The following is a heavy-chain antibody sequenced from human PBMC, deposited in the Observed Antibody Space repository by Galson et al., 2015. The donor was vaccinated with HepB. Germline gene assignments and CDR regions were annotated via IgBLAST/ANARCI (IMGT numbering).Heavy chain of an antibody. CDR3: ASLHSYFRSGTWYNVSDY. CDR1: GYTFTAFW. J-gene: IGHJ4*02. Sequence: QSGAEVKKPGESLRISCKGSGYTFTAFWITWVRQIPGKGLEWMGRIDPSDSYTDYSTSSQGHVTFSADKSITTAYLQWSSLKASDTAMYYCASLHSYFRSGTWYNVSDYWGQGTLVTVSS. D-gene: IGHD3-10*01. V-gene: IGHV5-10-1*01. CDR2: IDPSDSYT.